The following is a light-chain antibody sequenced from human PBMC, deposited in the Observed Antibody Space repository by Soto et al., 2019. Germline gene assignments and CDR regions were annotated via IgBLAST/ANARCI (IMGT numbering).Light chain of an antibody. V-gene: IGLV1-44*01. CDR2: SSN. CDR1: SSNIGSNS. Sequence: QSVLTQPPSASGTPGQRVTISCSGSSSNIGSNSVNWYQQLPGTAPKLLMSSSNQRPSGVPDRFSGSKSGTSASLAISGLQSEDEADYYCAAWDDSLNGVVFGGGTQLTVL. CDR3: AAWDDSLNGVV. J-gene: IGLJ2*01.